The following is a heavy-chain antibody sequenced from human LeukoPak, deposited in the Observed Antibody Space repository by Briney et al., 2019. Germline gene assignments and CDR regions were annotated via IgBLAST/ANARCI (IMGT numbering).Heavy chain of an antibody. Sequence: SETLSLICTVSVGSISSGSYYWSWIRQPAGKGLEWIGRIYTSGSTNYNPSLKSRVTISVDTSKNQFSLKLSSVTAADTAVYYCARLAAAGVNFDYWGQGTLVTVSS. CDR3: ARLAAAGVNFDY. J-gene: IGHJ4*02. V-gene: IGHV4-61*02. D-gene: IGHD6-13*01. CDR1: VGSISSGSYY. CDR2: IYTSGST.